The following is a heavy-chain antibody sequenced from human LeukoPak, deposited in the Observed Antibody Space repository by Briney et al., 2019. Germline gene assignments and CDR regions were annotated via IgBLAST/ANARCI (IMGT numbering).Heavy chain of an antibody. CDR2: ISSSSSYI. CDR1: GFTFRIYS. CDR3: ARVFSSSWQIDY. V-gene: IGHV3-21*01. D-gene: IGHD6-13*01. Sequence: GGSLRLSCVGSGFTFRIYSMNWVRQAPGKGLEWVSSISSSSSYIYYADSVRGRFTISRDNAKNSLYLQMNSLRAEDTAVYYCARVFSSSWQIDYWGQGTLVTVSS. J-gene: IGHJ4*02.